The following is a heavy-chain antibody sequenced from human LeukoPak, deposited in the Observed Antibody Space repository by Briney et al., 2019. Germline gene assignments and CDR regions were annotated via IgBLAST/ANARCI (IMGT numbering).Heavy chain of an antibody. J-gene: IGHJ5*02. CDR3: ARPRSLAAPSSWFDP. Sequence: SETLSLTCTVSGGSISTSSYYWARIRQPPGKGLEWIGSIYYSGNTYYNSSLESRVTISVDTSDKHFSLELTSVTAADTAVYYCARPRSLAAPSSWFDPWGQGTLVIVSS. V-gene: IGHV4-39*01. D-gene: IGHD2-15*01. CDR1: GGSISTSSYY. CDR2: IYYSGNT.